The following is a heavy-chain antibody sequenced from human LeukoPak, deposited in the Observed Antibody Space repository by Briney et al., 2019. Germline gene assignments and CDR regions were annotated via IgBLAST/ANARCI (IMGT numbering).Heavy chain of an antibody. CDR2: INHSGST. D-gene: IGHD6-19*01. CDR1: GGSFSGYY. J-gene: IGHJ4*02. Sequence: SETLSLTCAVYGGSFSGYYWSWIRQPPGKGLEWIGEINHSGSTNYNPSLKSRVTISVDTPKNQFSLKLSSVTAADTAVYYCARGLSSGCIDYWGQGTLVTVSS. V-gene: IGHV4-34*01. CDR3: ARGLSSGCIDY.